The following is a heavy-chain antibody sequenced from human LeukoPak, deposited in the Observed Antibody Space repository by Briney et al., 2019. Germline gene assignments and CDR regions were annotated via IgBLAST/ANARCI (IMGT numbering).Heavy chain of an antibody. J-gene: IGHJ4*02. CDR2: IHYSGST. CDR3: ARGSSSWYSLAFDY. D-gene: IGHD6-13*01. Sequence: PSETLSLTCSVSGYSISSAYYWGWIRQPPGQGLEWIATIHYSGSTYYNPSLKSRVTISLDTSKNQFSLKLSSVTAADTAVYYCARGSSSWYSLAFDYWGQGTLVTVSS. V-gene: IGHV4-38-2*02. CDR1: GYSISSAYY.